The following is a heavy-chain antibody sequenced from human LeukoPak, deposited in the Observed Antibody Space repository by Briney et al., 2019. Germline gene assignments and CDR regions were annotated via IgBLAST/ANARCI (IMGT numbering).Heavy chain of an antibody. CDR3: ARGVRPFDY. D-gene: IGHD1-1*01. CDR1: GGSISSYY. Sequence: SETLSLTCTVSGGSISSYYWSWIRQPPGKGLEWIWYIYTSGSTNYNPSLKSRVTVSVDTSKNQFSLKLSSVTAADTAVYYCARGVRPFDYWGQGTLVTVSS. V-gene: IGHV4-4*09. J-gene: IGHJ4*02. CDR2: IYTSGST.